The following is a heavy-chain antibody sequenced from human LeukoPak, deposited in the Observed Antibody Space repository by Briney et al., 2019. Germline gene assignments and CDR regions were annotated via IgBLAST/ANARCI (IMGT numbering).Heavy chain of an antibody. D-gene: IGHD3-3*01. CDR1: GYTFTSYD. J-gene: IGHJ3*02. V-gene: IGHV1-8*03. Sequence: ASVNVSCRASGYTFTSYDINWVRQATGPGLEWMGWMNPNRGNTGYAQKVQGRVTITRNTSISTANMELSSLRSEDTAVYYCARGGRDLEWLFSYDAFDIWGQGTMVTVSS. CDR2: MNPNRGNT. CDR3: ARGGRDLEWLFSYDAFDI.